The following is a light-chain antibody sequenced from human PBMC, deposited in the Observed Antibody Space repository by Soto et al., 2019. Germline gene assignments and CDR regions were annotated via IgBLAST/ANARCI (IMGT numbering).Light chain of an antibody. J-gene: IGLJ3*02. CDR1: SSDVGGYDY. Sequence: QSALTQPASVSGSPGQSITISCTGTSSDVGGYDYVSWYQQHPGKAPKLMLYEVSNRPSGVSNRFSGSKSGNTASLTISGLQAEDEADYYCSSYTSSITRVFGGGTKLTVL. CDR3: SSYTSSITRV. CDR2: EVS. V-gene: IGLV2-14*01.